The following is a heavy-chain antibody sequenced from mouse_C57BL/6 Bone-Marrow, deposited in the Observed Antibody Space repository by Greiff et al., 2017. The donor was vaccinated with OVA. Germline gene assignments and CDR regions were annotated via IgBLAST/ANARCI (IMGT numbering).Heavy chain of an antibody. CDR2: IYPGDGDT. J-gene: IGHJ3*01. CDR1: GYTFSTYW. V-gene: IGHV1-80*01. CDR3: ARVAY. Sequence: QVQLQQSGAELVKPGASVKISCKASGYTFSTYWMHWVKQRPGKGLEWIGQIYPGDGDTNYNGKFKGTATLTADKSSRTAYMQLSILTSADSAVYFCARVAYWGQGTLVTVSS.